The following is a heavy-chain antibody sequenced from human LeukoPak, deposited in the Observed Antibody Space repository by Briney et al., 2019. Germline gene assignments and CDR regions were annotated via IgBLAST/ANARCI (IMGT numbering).Heavy chain of an antibody. CDR3: AREVSYGSGTFADY. CDR1: GGSISSYY. J-gene: IGHJ4*02. CDR2: TYYTGST. V-gene: IGHV4-59*01. D-gene: IGHD3-10*01. Sequence: PSETLSLTCTVSGGSISSYYWSWIRQPPGKGLEWVGYTYYTGSTNYNPSLKSRVSISVDTFKNQFSLKLSSVTAADTAVYYCAREVSYGSGTFADYWGQGTLVTVSS.